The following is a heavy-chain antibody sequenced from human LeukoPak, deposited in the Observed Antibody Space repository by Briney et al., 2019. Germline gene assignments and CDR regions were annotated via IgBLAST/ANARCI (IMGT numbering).Heavy chain of an antibody. CDR1: GFTFSSYA. Sequence: GGSLRFSCAASGFTFSSYAMSWVRQAPGKGLEWVSGISTTGGSTSYADFVKGRFTISRDDPRNTLYMQMNSLRDEDTAVYYCAIMHRYYDGSGYWVQWGQGTLVTVSS. V-gene: IGHV3-23*01. J-gene: IGHJ4*02. CDR3: AIMHRYYDGSGYWVQ. D-gene: IGHD3-22*01. CDR2: ISTTGGST.